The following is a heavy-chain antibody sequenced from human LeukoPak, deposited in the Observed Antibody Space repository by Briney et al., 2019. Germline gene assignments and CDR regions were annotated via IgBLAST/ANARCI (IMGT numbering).Heavy chain of an antibody. Sequence: GGSLRLSCAASGFTFSNAWMSWVRQAPGKGLEWVGRIKSKTDGGTTDYAAPVKGRFTISRDDSKNPLYLQMNSLKTEDTAVYYCTTEWIQLWLFDYWGQGTLVTVSS. J-gene: IGHJ4*02. CDR2: IKSKTDGGTT. CDR3: TTEWIQLWLFDY. D-gene: IGHD5-18*01. CDR1: GFTFSNAW. V-gene: IGHV3-15*01.